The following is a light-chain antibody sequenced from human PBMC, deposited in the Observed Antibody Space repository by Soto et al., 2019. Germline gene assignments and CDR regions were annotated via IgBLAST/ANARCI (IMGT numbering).Light chain of an antibody. Sequence: QSVLTHPASVSGSPGQSITIPCTGTSSDVGGYNYVSWYQQHPGKAPKLMIYDVSNRPSGVSNRFSGSKSGNTASLTISGLQAEDEADYYCSSYTSSSSYVFGTGTKVTVL. CDR1: SSDVGGYNY. J-gene: IGLJ1*01. V-gene: IGLV2-14*01. CDR2: DVS. CDR3: SSYTSSSSYV.